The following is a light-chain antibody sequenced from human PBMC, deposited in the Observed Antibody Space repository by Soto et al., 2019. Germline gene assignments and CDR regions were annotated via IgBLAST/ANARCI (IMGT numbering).Light chain of an antibody. CDR3: QQYNSYPYT. CDR2: TAS. V-gene: IGKV1-5*03. CDR1: QSISSW. Sequence: DIQMTQSPSTLSASVGDRVTITCRASQSISSWLAWYQKKPEKAPKLLIYTASSLESGVPSRFSGSGSGTEFSLTISSLQPDDFATYYCQQYNSYPYTFGQGTKLQIK. J-gene: IGKJ2*01.